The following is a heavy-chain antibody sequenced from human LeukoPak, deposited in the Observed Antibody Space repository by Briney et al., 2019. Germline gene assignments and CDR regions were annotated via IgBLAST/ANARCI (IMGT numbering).Heavy chain of an antibody. V-gene: IGHV4-59*11. CDR3: ARVVSWFGEFRVEDYYYYYMDV. D-gene: IGHD3-10*01. J-gene: IGHJ6*03. CDR2: MYYSGST. CDR1: SGSISSHY. Sequence: SETLSLTCTVSSGSISSHYCSWIRQPPGKGLEWIGYMYYSGSTNYNPSLKSRVTISIDTSKNQFSLKLSSLTAADTAVYYCARVVSWFGEFRVEDYYYYYMDVWGKGTTVTVSS.